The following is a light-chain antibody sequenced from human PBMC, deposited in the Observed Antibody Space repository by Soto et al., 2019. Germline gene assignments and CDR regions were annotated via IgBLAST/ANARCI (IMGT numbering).Light chain of an antibody. J-gene: IGKJ4*01. CDR2: DAS. Sequence: EIVLTQSPATLSLSPGKRATLSCRASQSVGGYLDWYQQKPGQAPRLLIYDASNRASGIPARFSGSGSGTDFTLTISSLEHEDLAVYYCHQRSKWPPLTFGGGTKVEIK. CDR3: HQRSKWPPLT. CDR1: QSVGGY. V-gene: IGKV3-11*01.